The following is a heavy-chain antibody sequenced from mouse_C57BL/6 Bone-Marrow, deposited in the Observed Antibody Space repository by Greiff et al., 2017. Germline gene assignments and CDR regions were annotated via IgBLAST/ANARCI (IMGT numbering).Heavy chain of an antibody. V-gene: IGHV1-59*01. CDR3: ARGLLGSWFAY. CDR2: IDPSDSYT. CDR1: GYTFTSYW. J-gene: IGHJ4*01. Sequence: QVQLQQPGAELVRPGTSVKLSCKASGYTFTSYWMHWVKQRPGQGLEWIGVIDPSDSYTNYNQKFKGKATLTVDTSSSTAYMQLSSLTSEDSAVYYCARGLLGSWFAYWGQGTSVTVSS. D-gene: IGHD2-3*01.